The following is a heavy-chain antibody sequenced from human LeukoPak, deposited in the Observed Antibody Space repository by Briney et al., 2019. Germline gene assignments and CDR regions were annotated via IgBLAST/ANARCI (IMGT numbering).Heavy chain of an antibody. V-gene: IGHV4-34*01. J-gene: IGHJ4*02. Sequence: PSETLSLTCAVYGGSFSGYYWSWIRQPPGKGLEWIGEINHGGSTNYNPSLKSRVTISVDTPKNQFSLKLSSVTAADTAVYYCARGFYYFDYWGQGTLVTVSS. CDR3: ARGFYYFDY. CDR1: GGSFSGYY. CDR2: INHGGST.